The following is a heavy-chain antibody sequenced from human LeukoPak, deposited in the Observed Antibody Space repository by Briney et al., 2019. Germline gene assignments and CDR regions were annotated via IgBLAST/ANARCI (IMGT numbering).Heavy chain of an antibody. Sequence: GGSLRLSCAASGFTFDDYAMSWVRQAPGKGLEWVSAISGSGGSTYYADSVKGRFTISRDNSKNTLYLQMNSLRAEDTAVYYCAIPYTYYYDSSGYYLAYHYYGMDVWGQGTTVTVSS. D-gene: IGHD3-22*01. CDR3: AIPYTYYYDSSGYYLAYHYYGMDV. J-gene: IGHJ6*02. CDR2: ISGSGGST. CDR1: GFTFDDYA. V-gene: IGHV3-23*01.